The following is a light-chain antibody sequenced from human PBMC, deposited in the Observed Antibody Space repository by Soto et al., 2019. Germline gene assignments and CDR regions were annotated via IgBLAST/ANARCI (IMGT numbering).Light chain of an antibody. Sequence: QSALTQPPSASGSPGQSVTISCTGTSSDVGTHGYVSWYQQHAGKAPKLMIYDVTKRPSGVPDRFSGSKSANTASLTVSGLQAEDEADYYCMSYAGGNSWVFGGGTKVTVL. V-gene: IGLV2-8*01. CDR2: DVT. J-gene: IGLJ3*02. CDR3: MSYAGGNSWV. CDR1: SSDVGTHGY.